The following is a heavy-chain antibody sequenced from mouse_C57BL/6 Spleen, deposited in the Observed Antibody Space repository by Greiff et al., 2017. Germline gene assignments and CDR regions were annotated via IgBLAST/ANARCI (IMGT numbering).Heavy chain of an antibody. CDR2: IDPNSGGT. V-gene: IGHV1-72*01. Sequence: VQLQQPGAELVKPGASVKLSCKASGYTFTSYRMHWVKQRPGRGLEGIGRIDPNSGGTKYNEKFKSKATLTVDKPSSAAYMQRSSLTSEDSAVYYCAFDYEGAMDYWGQGTSVTVSS. CDR3: AFDYEGAMDY. D-gene: IGHD2-4*01. CDR1: GYTFTSYR. J-gene: IGHJ4*01.